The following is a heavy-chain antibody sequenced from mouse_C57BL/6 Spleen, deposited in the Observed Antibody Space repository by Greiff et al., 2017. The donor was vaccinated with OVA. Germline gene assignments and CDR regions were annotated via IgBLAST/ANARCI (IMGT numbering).Heavy chain of an antibody. V-gene: IGHV1-15*01. Sequence: VQLQQSGAELVRPGASVTLSCKASGYTFTDYEMHWVKQTPVHGLEWIGAIDPETGGTAYNQKFKGKAILTADKSSSTAYMELRSLTSADSAVYYCTRERSTTVVATSGYAYWGQGALVTVAA. CDR3: TRERSTTVVATSGYAY. CDR2: IDPETGGT. D-gene: IGHD1-1*01. CDR1: GYTFTDYE. J-gene: IGHJ3*01.